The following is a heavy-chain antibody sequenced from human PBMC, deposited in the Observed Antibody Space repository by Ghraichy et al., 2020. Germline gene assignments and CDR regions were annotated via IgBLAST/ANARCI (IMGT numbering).Heavy chain of an antibody. J-gene: IGHJ6*02. CDR2: INPNSGGT. CDR3: ARDQREGDSSGYYYYYYGMDV. Sequence: ASVKVSCKASGYTFTGYYMHWVRQAPGQGLEWMGWINPNSGGTNYAQKFQGWVTMTRDTSISTAYMELSRLRSDDTAVYYCARDQREGDSSGYYYYYYGMDVWGQGTTVTVSS. D-gene: IGHD3-22*01. CDR1: GYTFTGYY. V-gene: IGHV1-2*04.